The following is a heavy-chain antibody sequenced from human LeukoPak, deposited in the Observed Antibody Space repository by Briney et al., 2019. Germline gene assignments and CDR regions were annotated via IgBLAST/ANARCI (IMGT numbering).Heavy chain of an antibody. J-gene: IGHJ2*01. CDR3: ARDWGLTTPRDWYFDL. CDR1: GFTFSSYG. D-gene: IGHD4-11*01. V-gene: IGHV3-33*01. CDR2: IWYDGSNK. Sequence: PGGSLRLSCAASGFTFSSYGMHWVRQAPGKGLEWVAVIWYDGSNKYYADSVKGRFTISRDNSKNTLYLQMNSLRAEDTAVYYCARDWGLTTPRDWYFDLWGRGTLVTVSS.